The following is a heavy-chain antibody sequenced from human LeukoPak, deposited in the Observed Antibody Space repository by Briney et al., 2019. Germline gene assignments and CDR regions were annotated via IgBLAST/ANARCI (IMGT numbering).Heavy chain of an antibody. Sequence: GGSLRLSCVDSGFTFTNAWMSWVSQAPGKGLKWIGRIKSKTDGETTNYAEPVRGRFTISRDDSKSAVYLQMNSLKIEDTAVYYCTTDLGTYYHGSQRLIPIDYWGQGTLVTVSS. CDR3: TTDLGTYYHGSQRLIPIDY. CDR1: GFTFTNAW. V-gene: IGHV3-15*01. CDR2: IKSKTDGETT. D-gene: IGHD3-10*01. J-gene: IGHJ4*02.